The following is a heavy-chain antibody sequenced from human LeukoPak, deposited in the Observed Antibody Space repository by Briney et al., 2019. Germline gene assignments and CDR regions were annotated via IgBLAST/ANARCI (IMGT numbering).Heavy chain of an antibody. CDR3: ARYDYGRSGFDY. Sequence: GGSLRLSCAASGFTVSTNYMTWIRQAPGKGLEWVSVIYSGGTTYYADSVKGRFSISRDNSKNTLYLQMNSLRAEDTAVYYCARYDYGRSGFDYWGQGTLVTVSS. D-gene: IGHD5-12*01. CDR2: IYSGGTT. J-gene: IGHJ4*02. V-gene: IGHV3-66*01. CDR1: GFTVSTNY.